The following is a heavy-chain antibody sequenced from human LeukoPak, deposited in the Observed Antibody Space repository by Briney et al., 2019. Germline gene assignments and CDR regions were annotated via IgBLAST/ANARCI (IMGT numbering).Heavy chain of an antibody. CDR2: IYTSGNT. D-gene: IGHD3-22*01. J-gene: IGHJ3*01. V-gene: IGHV4-4*07. CDR1: GGSINSYY. Sequence: SETLSLTCTVSGGSINSYYWSWIRQPAGKGLEWIGRIYTSGNTNYNPSLKSRVTMSVDTSKNQFSLRLSSVTAADTAVYYCAREDSSAFGAFDVWGQGTMVAVSS. CDR3: AREDSSAFGAFDV.